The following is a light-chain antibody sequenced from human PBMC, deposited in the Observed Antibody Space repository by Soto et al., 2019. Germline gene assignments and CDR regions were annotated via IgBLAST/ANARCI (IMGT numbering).Light chain of an antibody. J-gene: IGLJ2*01. CDR1: SSDVGGYNY. CDR3: SSYSSTTSVV. Sequence: QSVLTQPASVSGSPGQSITISCSGTSSDVGGYNYVSWYQQHPGKAPKLIIYEVNNRPSGFSDRFSGSKSGNTASLTISGLQVEDEANYYCSSYSSTTSVVFGGGTQLTVL. CDR2: EVN. V-gene: IGLV2-14*01.